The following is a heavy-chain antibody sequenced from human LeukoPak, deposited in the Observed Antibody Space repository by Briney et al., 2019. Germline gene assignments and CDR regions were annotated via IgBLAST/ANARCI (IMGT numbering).Heavy chain of an antibody. Sequence: QPGGSLRLSCAASGFTISSYGMHWVRQTPGKGLEWVAVIWYDGSNKYYADSVKGRFTISRDNSKNTLYLQMNSLRAEDTAVYYCAKAQGGGIAAAADAFDIWGQGTMVTVSS. D-gene: IGHD6-13*01. CDR3: AKAQGGGIAAAADAFDI. CDR2: IWYDGSNK. V-gene: IGHV3-33*06. CDR1: GFTISSYG. J-gene: IGHJ3*02.